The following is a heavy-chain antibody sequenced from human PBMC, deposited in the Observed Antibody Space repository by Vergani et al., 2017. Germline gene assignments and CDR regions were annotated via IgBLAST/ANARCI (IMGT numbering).Heavy chain of an antibody. CDR2: ISASGGPT. CDR3: ARAYGRYDWFDY. D-gene: IGHD1-20*01. CDR1: GFIFSTYA. V-gene: IGHV3-23*01. J-gene: IGHJ4*01. Sequence: EVQLLESGGDLVQPGGSLRLSCTASGFIFSTYAMSWVRQAPGKGLEWVSGISASGGPTYYADSVKGRVTISRDNSKNTLYLQMNSLRVEDTAVYYCARAYGRYDWFDYWGQRTRVTVSS.